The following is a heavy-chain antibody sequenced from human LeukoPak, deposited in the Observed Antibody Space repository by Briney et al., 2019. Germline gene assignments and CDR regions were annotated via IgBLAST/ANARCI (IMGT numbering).Heavy chain of an antibody. D-gene: IGHD6-19*01. CDR1: GDSLSSSSAV. Sequence: SQTLSLTCAISGDSLSSSSAVWNWIRQSPSRGLEWLGRTYYRSKWYNDYAASVNGRITINPDTSKNQFSLQLNSVTPEDTAVYYCARFLGIGSQRYYFDSWGQGTLVTVSS. CDR3: ARFLGIGSQRYYFDS. V-gene: IGHV6-1*01. CDR2: TYYRSKWYN. J-gene: IGHJ4*02.